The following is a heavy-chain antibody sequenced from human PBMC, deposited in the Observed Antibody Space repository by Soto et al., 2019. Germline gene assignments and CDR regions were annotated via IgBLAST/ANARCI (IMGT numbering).Heavy chain of an antibody. D-gene: IGHD3-10*01. CDR3: TTVLLWFGELVTADYYYGMDV. CDR2: IKSKTDGGTT. Sequence: EVQLVESGGGLVKPGGSLRLSCAASGFTFSNAWMNWVRQAPGKGLEWVGRIKSKTDGGTTDYAAPVKGRFTISRDDSKNTLYLQMNSLKTEDTAVYYCTTVLLWFGELVTADYYYGMDVWGQGTTVTVSS. V-gene: IGHV3-15*07. CDR1: GFTFSNAW. J-gene: IGHJ6*02.